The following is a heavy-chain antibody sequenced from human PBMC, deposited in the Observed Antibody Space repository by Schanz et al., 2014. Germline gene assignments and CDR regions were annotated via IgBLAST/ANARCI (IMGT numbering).Heavy chain of an antibody. CDR1: GLIFSNYV. CDR3: AKNQYDDVDLSSFYFDF. CDR2: INTGGDST. J-gene: IGHJ4*02. D-gene: IGHD3-10*02. Sequence: EVQLLESGGGLVQPGGSLRLSCAASGLIFSNYVMSWVRQAPGKGLEWVSSINTGGDSTYYADSVKGRFTISRDNAKNSLYLQMNSLRPEDTAIYYCAKNQYDDVDLSSFYFDFWGQGTLVTVSS. V-gene: IGHV3-23*01.